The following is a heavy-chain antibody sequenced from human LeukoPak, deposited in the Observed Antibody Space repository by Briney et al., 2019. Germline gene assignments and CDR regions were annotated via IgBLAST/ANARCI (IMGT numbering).Heavy chain of an antibody. CDR1: GYTFINYG. CDR2: ISAFDGNT. D-gene: IGHD3-10*01. J-gene: IGHJ4*02. Sequence: ASVKVSCKASGYTFINYGISWVRQAPGQGLEWMGWISAFDGNTNSAQKFQGRVTMTTDTSSSTAYMELRSLTSDDTAVYYCARDGYGSGKGFFDYWGQGTLVTVSS. V-gene: IGHV1-18*01. CDR3: ARDGYGSGKGFFDY.